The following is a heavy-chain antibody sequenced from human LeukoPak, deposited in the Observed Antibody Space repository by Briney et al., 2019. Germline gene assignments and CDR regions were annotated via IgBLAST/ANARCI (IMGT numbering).Heavy chain of an antibody. D-gene: IGHD5-18*01. V-gene: IGHV4-61*01. CDR1: GYSISSGYY. CDR2: IYYSGSS. J-gene: IGHJ4*02. Sequence: KPSETLSLTCTVSGYSISSGYYWSWIRQPPGKGLEWIGYIYYSGSSNYNPSLKSRVTISVDTSKNQFSLKLSSVTAAGTAVYYCASSVDTSMVNYWGQGTLVTVSS. CDR3: ASSVDTSMVNY.